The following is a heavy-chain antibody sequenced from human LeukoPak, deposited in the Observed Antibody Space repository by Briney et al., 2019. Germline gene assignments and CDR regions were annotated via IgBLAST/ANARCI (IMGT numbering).Heavy chain of an antibody. V-gene: IGHV1-69*06. CDR3: ARVLDGYFDY. CDR1: GGTFSSYA. CDR2: IIPIFGTA. J-gene: IGHJ4*02. Sequence: SVKVSCKASGGTFSSYAISWVRQAPGQGLEWMGGIIPIFGTANYAQKFRGRVTTTADKSTSTAYMELSSLRSEDTAVYYCARVLDGYFDYWGQGTLVTVSS. D-gene: IGHD5-24*01.